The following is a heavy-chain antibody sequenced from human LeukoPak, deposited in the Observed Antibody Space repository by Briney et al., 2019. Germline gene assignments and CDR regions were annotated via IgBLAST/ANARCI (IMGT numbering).Heavy chain of an antibody. Sequence: GASVKVSCKASGYTFTSYGISWVRQAPGQGLEWMGWISAYNGNTNYAQKLQGRVTMTTDTSTSTAYMELRSLRSDDTAVYYCARDLGYSSGWALHDAFDIWGQGTMVTVSS. CDR3: ARDLGYSSGWALHDAFDI. CDR2: ISAYNGNT. CDR1: GYTFTSYG. D-gene: IGHD6-19*01. V-gene: IGHV1-18*01. J-gene: IGHJ3*02.